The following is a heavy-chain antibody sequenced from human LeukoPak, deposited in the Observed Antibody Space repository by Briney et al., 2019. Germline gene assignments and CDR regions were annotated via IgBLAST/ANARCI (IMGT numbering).Heavy chain of an antibody. CDR3: ARANGYCSGGTCPGY. D-gene: IGHD2-15*01. CDR1: GFTVSSNY. Sequence: GGSLRLSCAASGFTVSSNYMSWVRQAPGKGLEWVSVIYSGGSTYYVDYVKGRFTISRDNSKNTVYLQMNSLRAEDTAVYYCARANGYCSGGTCPGYWGQGTLVTVSS. V-gene: IGHV3-66*01. CDR2: IYSGGST. J-gene: IGHJ4*02.